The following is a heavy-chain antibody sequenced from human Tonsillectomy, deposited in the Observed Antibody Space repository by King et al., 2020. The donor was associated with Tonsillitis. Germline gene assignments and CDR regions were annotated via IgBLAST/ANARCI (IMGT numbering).Heavy chain of an antibody. CDR2: ISWDGGST. V-gene: IGHV3-43D*03. CDR1: GFTFDDYA. J-gene: IGHJ6*02. CDR3: AKDIRPSYCSSTSCYGRNYYHGMDV. D-gene: IGHD2-2*01. Sequence: QLVQSGGVVVQPGGSLRLSCAASGFTFDDYAMDWVRQAPGKGLEWVSLISWDGGSTYYADSVKGRFTISRDNSKNSLYLQMNSLRAEDTALYYCAKDIRPSYCSSTSCYGRNYYHGMDVWGQGTTVTVSS.